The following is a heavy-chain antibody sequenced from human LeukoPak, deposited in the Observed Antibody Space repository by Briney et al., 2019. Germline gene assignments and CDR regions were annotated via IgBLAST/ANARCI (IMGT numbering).Heavy chain of an antibody. V-gene: IGHV4-38-2*02. Sequence: SETLSLTCTVSGYSISSGYYWGWIRQPPGKGLEWIGSIYYSGSTYYNPSLKSRVTISVDTSKNQFSLKLSSVTAADTAVYYCARDTDGGVFDYWGQGTLVTVSS. CDR1: GYSISSGYY. D-gene: IGHD4-23*01. CDR2: IYYSGST. CDR3: ARDTDGGVFDY. J-gene: IGHJ4*02.